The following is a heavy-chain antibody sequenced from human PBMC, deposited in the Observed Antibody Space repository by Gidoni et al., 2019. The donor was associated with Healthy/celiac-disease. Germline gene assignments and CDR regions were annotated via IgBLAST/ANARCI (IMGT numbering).Heavy chain of an antibody. J-gene: IGHJ4*02. CDR3: ARDPRKWELWYYFDY. V-gene: IGHV3-33*01. CDR2: IWYDGSNK. Sequence: QVQLVESGGGVVQPGRSLRLSCAASGFTFSSYGMHWVRQAPGKGLEWVAVIWYDGSNKYYADSVKGRFTISRDNSKNTLYLQMNSLRAEDTAVYYCARDPRKWELWYYFDYWGQGTLVTVSS. D-gene: IGHD1-26*01. CDR1: GFTFSSYG.